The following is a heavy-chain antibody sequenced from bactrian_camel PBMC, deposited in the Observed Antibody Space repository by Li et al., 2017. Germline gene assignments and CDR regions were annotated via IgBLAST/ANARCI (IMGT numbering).Heavy chain of an antibody. V-gene: IGHV3S40*01. CDR1: GYTVSSVG. CDR2: IFRGVFTT. Sequence: DVQLVESGGGSVQSGGSLRLSCTASGYTVSSVGMGWFRQTPGKEREGVAVIFRGVFTTSYADSVKGRFTISQDNAKNTLYLQMNSLKPEDTAMYYCAAARTDLTRCNYDGLQAGNTYWGQGTQVTVS. CDR3: AAARTDLTRCNYDGLQAGNTY. J-gene: IGHJ4*01. D-gene: IGHD4*01.